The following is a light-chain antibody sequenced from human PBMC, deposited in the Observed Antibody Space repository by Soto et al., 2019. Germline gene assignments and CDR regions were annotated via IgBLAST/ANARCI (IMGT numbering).Light chain of an antibody. CDR3: QQYNNWPPEYT. CDR1: QSVGSN. J-gene: IGKJ2*01. V-gene: IGKV3-15*01. Sequence: EIVMTQSPATLSVSPGERVTLSCRASQSVGSNLAWYQQKPGQAPRLLIYGASTRATGIPARFSGSGSGTEFTLTISSLQSEDFAVYYCQQYNNWPPEYTFGQGTKLEIK. CDR2: GAS.